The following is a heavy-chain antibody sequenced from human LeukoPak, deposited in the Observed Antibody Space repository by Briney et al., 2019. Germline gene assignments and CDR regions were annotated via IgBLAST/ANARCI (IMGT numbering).Heavy chain of an antibody. CDR1: AFTFSSYG. CDR3: AKGLATYSSSSDY. V-gene: IGHV3-30*02. D-gene: IGHD6-6*01. CDR2: IRYDGSNK. J-gene: IGHJ4*02. Sequence: GRSLRLSWAAPAFTFSSYGMHSVSQAAGKGLEWVAFIRYDGSNKYNADSVKGRFTISRDNSKNTLYLQMNSLRAEDTAVYYCAKGLATYSSSSDYWGQGTLVTVPS.